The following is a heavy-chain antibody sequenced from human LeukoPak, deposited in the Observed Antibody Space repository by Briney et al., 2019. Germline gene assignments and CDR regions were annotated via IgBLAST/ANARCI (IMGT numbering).Heavy chain of an antibody. J-gene: IGHJ3*02. CDR3: AKDYWKYSGSYLSAFDI. V-gene: IGHV3-30*18. CDR1: GFTFSSYA. CDR2: ISYDGSNK. Sequence: GRSLRLSCAASGFTFSSYAMHWVRQAPGKGLEWVAVISYDGSNKYYADSVKGRFTISRDNSKNTLYLQMNSLRAEDTAVYYCAKDYWKYSGSYLSAFDIWGQGTMVTVSS. D-gene: IGHD1-26*01.